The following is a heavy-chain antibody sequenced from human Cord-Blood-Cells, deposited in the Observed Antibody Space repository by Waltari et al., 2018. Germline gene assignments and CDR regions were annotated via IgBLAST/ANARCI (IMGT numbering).Heavy chain of an antibody. CDR1: GGSISSYY. Sequence: QVQLQESGPGLVKPSETLSLTCPVSGGSISSYYRSWLRQPPGKGLEWNGYIYSRGSPNYTPSLKCRVTISVDTSKDQFSLKLSSVTAADTAVYYCARDRRRYCSSTSCYYYYYYGMDVWGQGTTVTVSS. CDR3: ARDRRRYCSSTSCYYYYYYGMDV. J-gene: IGHJ6*02. V-gene: IGHV4-59*01. D-gene: IGHD2-2*01. CDR2: IYSRGSP.